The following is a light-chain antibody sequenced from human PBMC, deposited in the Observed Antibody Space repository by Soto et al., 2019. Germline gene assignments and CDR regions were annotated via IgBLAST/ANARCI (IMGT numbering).Light chain of an antibody. J-gene: IGKJ1*01. CDR3: QQYNSYSWT. CDR1: QSISSW. V-gene: IGKV1-5*03. CDR2: KAS. Sequence: DIQMTQSPSTLSASVVDRVTITCRASQSISSWLAWYPQKPGKAPKLLIYKASSLESGVPSRFSGSGSGTEFTLTISSLQPDDFATYYCQQYNSYSWTSGQGTKVAIK.